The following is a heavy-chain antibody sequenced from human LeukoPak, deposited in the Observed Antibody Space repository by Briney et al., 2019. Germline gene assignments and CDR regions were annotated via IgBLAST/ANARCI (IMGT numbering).Heavy chain of an antibody. Sequence: SETLSLTCAVSGYSISSGYYWGWIRQPPGKGLEWIGSIYHSGSTYYNPSLKSRVTILVDTSKNQFSLRLRSVTAADTAVYYCARSSSSWYTGWFDPWGQGTLVTVSS. J-gene: IGHJ5*02. V-gene: IGHV4-38-2*01. CDR2: IYHSGST. CDR1: GYSISSGYY. D-gene: IGHD6-13*01. CDR3: ARSSSSWYTGWFDP.